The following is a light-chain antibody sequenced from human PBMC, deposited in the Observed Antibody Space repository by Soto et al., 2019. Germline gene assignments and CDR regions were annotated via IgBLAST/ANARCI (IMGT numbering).Light chain of an antibody. CDR3: QQRSNWPLT. CDR1: QSVSNY. V-gene: IGKV3-11*01. Sequence: EIVLTQSPATLSLSPGERATLSWRASQSVSNYLAWYQQKPGQAPRLLIYDASNRATGIPARFSGSGSGTDFTLTISSLEPEDFAVYYCQQRSNWPLTFGGGTKVDIK. CDR2: DAS. J-gene: IGKJ4*01.